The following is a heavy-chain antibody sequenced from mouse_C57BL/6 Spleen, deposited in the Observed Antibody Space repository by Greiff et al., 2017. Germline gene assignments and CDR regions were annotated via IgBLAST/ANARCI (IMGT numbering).Heavy chain of an antibody. CDR3: ARKANWGHYYAMDY. D-gene: IGHD4-1*01. CDR1: GYTFTSYW. J-gene: IGHJ4*01. CDR2: IDPNSGGT. Sequence: QVQLQQPGAELVKPGASVKLSCKASGYTFTSYWMHWVKQRPGRGLEWIGRIDPNSGGTKYNEKFKSKATLTVDKPSSTAYMQLSSLTSEDSAVYNGARKANWGHYYAMDYWGQGTSDTVSS. V-gene: IGHV1-72*01.